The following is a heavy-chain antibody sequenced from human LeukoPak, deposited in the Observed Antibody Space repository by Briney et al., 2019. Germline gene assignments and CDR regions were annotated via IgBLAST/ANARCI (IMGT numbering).Heavy chain of an antibody. CDR2: IWYDGSNK. CDR3: AKDGSWNYESHFDY. D-gene: IGHD1-7*01. J-gene: IGHJ4*02. V-gene: IGHV3-33*06. Sequence: PGRSLRLSCAASGITFSSYGMHWVRQAPGKGLEWVAVIWYDGSNKYYADSVKGRFTISRDNSKSTLYPQMNSLRAEDTAVYYCAKDGSWNYESHFDYWGQGTLVTVSS. CDR1: GITFSSYG.